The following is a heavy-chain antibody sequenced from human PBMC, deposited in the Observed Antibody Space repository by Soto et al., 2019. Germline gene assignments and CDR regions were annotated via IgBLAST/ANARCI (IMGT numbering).Heavy chain of an antibody. D-gene: IGHD1-26*01. CDR3: ARKWELLLPDY. CDR1: GFTFSSYS. CDR2: ISSSSSYI. J-gene: IGHJ4*02. V-gene: IGHV3-21*01. Sequence: GGSLRLSCAASGFTFSSYSMNWVRQAPGKGLEWVSSISSSSSYIYYADSVKGRFTISRDNAKNSLYLQMNSLRAEDTAVYYCARKWELLLPDYWGQGALVTVSS.